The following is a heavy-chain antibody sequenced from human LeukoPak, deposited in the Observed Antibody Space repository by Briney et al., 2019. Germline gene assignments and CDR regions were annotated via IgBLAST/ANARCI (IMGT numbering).Heavy chain of an antibody. CDR1: GYTFTSYG. D-gene: IGHD5-12*01. CDR2: ISAYNGST. CDR3: ATIVARDDWDFDY. J-gene: IGHJ4*02. V-gene: IGHV1-18*01. Sequence: ASVKVSCKASGYTFTSYGISWVRQAPGQGLEWMGWISAYNGSTNYAQKLQGRVTMTTDTSTSTAYMEPRSLRSDDTAVYYCATIVARDDWDFDYWGQGTLVTVSS.